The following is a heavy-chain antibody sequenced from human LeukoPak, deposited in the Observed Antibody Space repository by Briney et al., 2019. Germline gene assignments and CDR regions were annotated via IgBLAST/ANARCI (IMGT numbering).Heavy chain of an antibody. D-gene: IGHD6-13*01. V-gene: IGHV3-30*04. CDR3: ATAPLYSSSWYFRGYFDD. CDR2: ISYDGSRK. Sequence: QPGRSLRLSCAASGFTFSSYAMHWGRQAPGKGLEWVAVISYDGSRKDYTDSVKGRFTISRDNPKNTLYLQMNSLRAEDTAVYFCATAPLYSSSWYFRGYFDDWGQGTLVTVSS. CDR1: GFTFSSYA. J-gene: IGHJ4*02.